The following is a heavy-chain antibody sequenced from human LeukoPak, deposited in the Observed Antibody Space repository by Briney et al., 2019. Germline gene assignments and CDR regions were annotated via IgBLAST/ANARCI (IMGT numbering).Heavy chain of an antibody. CDR3: ARVLALFLDY. J-gene: IGHJ4*02. V-gene: IGHV4-39*07. Sequence: PSETLSLTCTVSGGSISRSRYYWGWIRQPPGKGLEWIGSIYYTGSTYYNPSLKSRVTISVDTSKNQFSLKLSSVTAADTAVYYCARVLALFLDYWGQGTLVTVSS. CDR2: IYYTGST. CDR1: GGSISRSRYY. D-gene: IGHD2-21*01.